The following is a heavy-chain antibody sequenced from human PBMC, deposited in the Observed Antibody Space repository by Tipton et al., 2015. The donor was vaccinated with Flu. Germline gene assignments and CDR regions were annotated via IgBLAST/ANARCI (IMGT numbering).Heavy chain of an antibody. CDR3: ARLDYYGTSGYFSVRGWFDP. D-gene: IGHD3-22*01. Sequence: TLSLTCTVSGGSISSGGYYWSWICQHPGKGLEWIGNIYYSGTTYYSSSLKSRVTMSVDTSKNQFSLKLTSVTAADTAVYFCARLDYYGTSGYFSVRGWFDPWRQGALVTVSS. CDR1: GGSISSGGYY. V-gene: IGHV4-31*03. CDR2: IYYSGTT. J-gene: IGHJ5*02.